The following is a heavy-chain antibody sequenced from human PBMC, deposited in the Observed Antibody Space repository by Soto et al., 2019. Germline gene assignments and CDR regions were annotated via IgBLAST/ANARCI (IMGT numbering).Heavy chain of an antibody. CDR2: ISAYNGNT. D-gene: IGHD5-12*01. Sequence: GASVKVSCKASGYTFTNYGISWVRQDPGQGLEWMGWISAYNGNTNYAQKLQGRVTMTTDTSTSTAYMELSSLRSDDTAVYYCARVLVASRNYYYYGMDVWGQGTTVTVSS. J-gene: IGHJ6*02. CDR3: ARVLVASRNYYYYGMDV. V-gene: IGHV1-18*01. CDR1: GYTFTNYG.